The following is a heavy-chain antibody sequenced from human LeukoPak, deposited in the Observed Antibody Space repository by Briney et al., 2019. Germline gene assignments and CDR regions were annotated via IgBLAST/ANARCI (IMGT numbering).Heavy chain of an antibody. CDR2: ISGSGGST. J-gene: IGHJ4*02. Sequence: GGSLRLSCAASGFTFSSYAMSWVRQAPGKGLEWVSAISGSGGSTYYADSVKGRFTISRDNSKNTLYLQMNSLRAEDTAVYYCAKDLRYYYDSSGYLYYFDYWGQGTLVTVSS. CDR3: AKDLRYYYDSSGYLYYFDY. D-gene: IGHD3-22*01. CDR1: GFTFSSYA. V-gene: IGHV3-23*01.